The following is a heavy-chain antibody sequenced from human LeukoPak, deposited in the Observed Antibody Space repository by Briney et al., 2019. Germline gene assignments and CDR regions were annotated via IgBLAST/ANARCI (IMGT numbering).Heavy chain of an antibody. V-gene: IGHV1-69*01. D-gene: IGHD6-6*01. CDR2: MLPIFGTA. CDR1: GGNFRNYG. Sequence: SVKVSCKASGGNFRNYGFHWVRQAPGQGLEWMGGMLPIFGTANYAQKFQGRVTITADESSNTASLDLSSLTSEDTAVYYCAREYSSSSGTDYWGQGTLVTVSS. CDR3: AREYSSSSGTDY. J-gene: IGHJ4*02.